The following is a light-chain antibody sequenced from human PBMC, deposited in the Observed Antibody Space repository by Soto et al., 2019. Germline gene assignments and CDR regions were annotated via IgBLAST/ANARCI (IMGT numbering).Light chain of an antibody. CDR3: SAYTGSSTLL. CDR2: GVS. J-gene: IGLJ2*01. V-gene: IGLV2-14*03. CDR1: SSDVGGYNY. Sequence: QSALTQPASVSGSPGQSITISCTGTSSDVGGYNYVSWYQHHPDKAPELMIYGVSNRPSGVPNRFSGSKSGNTASLTISGLQAEDEDDYYCSAYTGSSTLLFGGGTKVTVL.